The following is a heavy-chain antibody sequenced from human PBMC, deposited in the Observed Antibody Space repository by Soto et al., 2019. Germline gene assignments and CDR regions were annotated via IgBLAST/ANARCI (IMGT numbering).Heavy chain of an antibody. V-gene: IGHV4-34*01. J-gene: IGHJ6*02. Sequence: WRGFRLLPEKGLEWIGEINHSGSTHYDPSLKSRVTISVDTSKNQFSLKLSSVTAADTAVYYCARGRIFGVVIIRSYYYYGMDVWGQGTTVS. CDR2: INHSGST. D-gene: IGHD3-3*01. CDR3: ARGRIFGVVIIRSYYYYGMDV.